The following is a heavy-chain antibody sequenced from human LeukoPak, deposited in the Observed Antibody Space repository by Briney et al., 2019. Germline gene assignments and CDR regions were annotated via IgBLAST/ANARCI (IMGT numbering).Heavy chain of an antibody. CDR2: ISPDGSAE. J-gene: IGHJ5*02. V-gene: IGHV3-7*01. Sequence: GGSLRLSCVASGFAFSYYWMSWVRQAPGKGLEVVANISPDGSAEDYVDSVRGRFAISRDNAKSSLYLQMNSLSPEDTAVYYCARDFPAAANHWGQGTLVTVSS. CDR1: GFAFSYYW. CDR3: ARDFPAAANH. D-gene: IGHD6-13*01.